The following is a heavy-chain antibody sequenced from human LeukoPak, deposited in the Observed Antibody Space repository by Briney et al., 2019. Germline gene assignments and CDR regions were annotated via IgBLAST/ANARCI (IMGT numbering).Heavy chain of an antibody. D-gene: IGHD6-13*01. V-gene: IGHV3-48*02. Sequence: GGSLRLSCAASGFTFSSYSMNWVRQAPGKGLEWVSYISSSSSTIYYADSVKGRFTISRDNAKNSLYLQMNSLRDEDTAVYYCARGRIAAAGTATVYYFDYWGQGTLVTVPS. J-gene: IGHJ4*02. CDR3: ARGRIAAAGTATVYYFDY. CDR2: ISSSSSTI. CDR1: GFTFSSYS.